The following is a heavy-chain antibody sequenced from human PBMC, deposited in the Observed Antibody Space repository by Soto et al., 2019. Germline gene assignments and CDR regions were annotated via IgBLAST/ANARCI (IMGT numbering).Heavy chain of an antibody. CDR2: INHSGST. Sequence: QVQLQQWGAGLLKPSETLSLTCAVYGGSFSGYYWSWIRQPPGKGLEWIGEINHSGSTNYNPSLKSRVTISVDTSKNQFSLKLSSVTAADTAVYYCARGRRLAAACTFQYWGQGTLVTVSS. CDR1: GGSFSGYY. CDR3: ARGRRLAAACTFQY. D-gene: IGHD6-13*01. V-gene: IGHV4-34*01. J-gene: IGHJ4*02.